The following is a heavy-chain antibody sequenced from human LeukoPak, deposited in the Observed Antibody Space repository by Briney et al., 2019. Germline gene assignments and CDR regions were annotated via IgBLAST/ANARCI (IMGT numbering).Heavy chain of an antibody. CDR1: GFTFSSYA. D-gene: IGHD3-22*01. V-gene: IGHV3-23*01. J-gene: IGHJ3*02. CDR2: IIGSGGYS. CDR3: ARAHSSGYRGAFDI. Sequence: GGSLRLSCAASGFTFSSYAMSWVRQAPGKGLEWVSAIIGSGGYSYYADSVKGRFTISRDNSKNTLYLQMNSLRAEDTAVYYCARAHSSGYRGAFDIWGQGTMVTVSS.